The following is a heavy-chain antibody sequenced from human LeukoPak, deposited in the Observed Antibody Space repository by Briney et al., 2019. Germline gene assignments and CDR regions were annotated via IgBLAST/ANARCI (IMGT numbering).Heavy chain of an antibody. CDR1: GDIVSSNSAA. Sequence: SQTLSLTCAISGDIVSSNSAAWHWIRQSPSRGLEWLGRTYYRYKLYNDYAVSVESRITINPDISKNQFSLQLNSVTPEDTAVYYCARDVRRVVGAWGQGTLVTVSS. J-gene: IGHJ5*02. CDR3: ARDVRRVVGA. D-gene: IGHD2-15*01. V-gene: IGHV6-1*01. CDR2: TYYRYKLYN.